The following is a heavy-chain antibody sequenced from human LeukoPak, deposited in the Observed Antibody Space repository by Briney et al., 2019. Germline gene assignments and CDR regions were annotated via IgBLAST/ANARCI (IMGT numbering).Heavy chain of an antibody. CDR1: GDSISSGDYY. CDR3: ARGPYSYDSSGAFDI. CDR2: ISSSGST. V-gene: IGHV4-61*02. Sequence: SETLSLTWTVSGDSISSGDYYWSWMRQPAGEGLEWIGRISSSGSTNYNPSLKSRVTISVDTSKNQFSLKLSSVTAADTAVYFCARGPYSYDSSGAFDIWGQGTMVTVSS. D-gene: IGHD3-22*01. J-gene: IGHJ3*02.